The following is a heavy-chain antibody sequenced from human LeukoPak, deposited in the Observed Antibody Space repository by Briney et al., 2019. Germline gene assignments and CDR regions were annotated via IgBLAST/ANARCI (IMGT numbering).Heavy chain of an antibody. D-gene: IGHD1-26*01. V-gene: IGHV3-48*03. CDR3: ARDPYSGNYGNYYYYYMDV. Sequence: PGGSLRLSCAASGFTFSSYEMNWVRQASGKGLEWVSYISSSGSTIYYADSVKGRFTISRDNAKNSLYLQMNSLGPEDTAVYYCARDPYSGNYGNYYYYYMDVWGKGTTVTISS. CDR2: ISSSGSTI. CDR1: GFTFSSYE. J-gene: IGHJ6*03.